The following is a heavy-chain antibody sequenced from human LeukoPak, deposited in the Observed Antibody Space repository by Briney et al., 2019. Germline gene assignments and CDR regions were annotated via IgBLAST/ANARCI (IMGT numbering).Heavy chain of an antibody. V-gene: IGHV5-51*01. CDR3: ARQGIWGLGLSVV. Sequence: KRGESLKISCKGSGYRFTSFWIGWVRPMPGKGLDGMGIIYPGDSDTRYSPSFQGQVTISADKAISTAYLQWSSLKASDTAMYYCARQGIWGLGLSVVWGQGTLVTVSS. CDR2: IYPGDSDT. CDR1: GYRFTSFW. J-gene: IGHJ4*02. D-gene: IGHD3-16*01.